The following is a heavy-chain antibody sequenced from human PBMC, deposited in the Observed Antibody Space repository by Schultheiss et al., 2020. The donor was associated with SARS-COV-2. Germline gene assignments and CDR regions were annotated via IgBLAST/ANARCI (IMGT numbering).Heavy chain of an antibody. CDR3: ARDFYYMDV. J-gene: IGHJ6*03. CDR2: IWYDGSNK. CDR1: GFAFSSYG. Sequence: GGSLRLSCAASGFAFSSYGMHWVRQTPGKGLEWVAVIWYDGSNKYYADSVKGRFTVSRDNSKNTLYLQMNSLRAEDTAVYYCARDFYYMDVWGKGTTVTVSS. V-gene: IGHV3-33*01.